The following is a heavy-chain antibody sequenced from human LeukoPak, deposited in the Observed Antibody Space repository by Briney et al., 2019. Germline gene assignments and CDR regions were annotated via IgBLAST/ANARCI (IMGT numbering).Heavy chain of an antibody. J-gene: IGHJ4*02. CDR3: ASPGYSYGYSLDY. CDR1: GGSISSYY. CDR2: IYYSGST. V-gene: IGHV4-39*07. D-gene: IGHD5-18*01. Sequence: PSETLSLTCTVSGGSISSYYWSWIRQPPGKGLEWIGSIYYSGSTYYNPSLKSRVTISVDTSKNQFSLKLSSVTAADTAVYYCASPGYSYGYSLDYWGQGTLVTVSS.